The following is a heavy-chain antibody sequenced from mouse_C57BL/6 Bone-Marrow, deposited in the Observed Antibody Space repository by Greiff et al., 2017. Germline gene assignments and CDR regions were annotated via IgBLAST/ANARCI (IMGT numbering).Heavy chain of an antibody. CDR2: INPNNGGT. V-gene: IGHV1-26*01. CDR3: ATFYGSSSPWFAY. CDR1: GYTFTDYY. Sequence: VQLQQSGPELVKPGASVKISCKASGYTFTDYYMNWVKQSHGKGLEWIGDINPNNGGTSYNQKLKGKATLTVDKSSSTAYMELRSLTSEDSAVYYCATFYGSSSPWFAYWGQGTLVTVSA. D-gene: IGHD1-1*01. J-gene: IGHJ3*01.